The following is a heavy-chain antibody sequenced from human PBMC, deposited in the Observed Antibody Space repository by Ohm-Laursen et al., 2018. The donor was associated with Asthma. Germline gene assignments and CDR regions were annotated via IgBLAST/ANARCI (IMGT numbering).Heavy chain of an antibody. CDR3: ATSKPADLGISFYDY. J-gene: IGHJ4*03. CDR2: ISTASSFI. V-gene: IGHV3-21*01. D-gene: IGHD7-27*01. Sequence: SLRLSCAASGYTFSRYSIHWVRQIPGKGLEWVASISTASSFIYYADSVEGRFTISRDNAKNSLHLQMNSLRAEDTAVYYCATSKPADLGISFYDYWGQGTTVTVSS. CDR1: GYTFSRYS.